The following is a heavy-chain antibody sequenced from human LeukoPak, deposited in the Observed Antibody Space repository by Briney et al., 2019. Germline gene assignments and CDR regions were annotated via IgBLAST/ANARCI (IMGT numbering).Heavy chain of an antibody. Sequence: PSETLSLTCAVYGESFSGYYWSWIRQPPGKGLEWIGEINHSGSTNYNPSLKSRVTISVDTSKNQFSLKLSSVTAADTAVYYCARGTVTKLFDYWGQGTLVTVSS. CDR2: INHSGST. D-gene: IGHD4-17*01. J-gene: IGHJ4*02. V-gene: IGHV4-34*01. CDR1: GESFSGYY. CDR3: ARGTVTKLFDY.